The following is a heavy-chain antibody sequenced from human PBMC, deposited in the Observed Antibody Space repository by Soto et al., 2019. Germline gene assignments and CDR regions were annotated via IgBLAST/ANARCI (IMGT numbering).Heavy chain of an antibody. D-gene: IGHD1-1*01. CDR1: RYIFTAYF. J-gene: IGHJ5*02. Sequence: QVQLVQSGAEVKKPGASVKVSCKAPRYIFTAYFMHWVRQAPGQGLEWMGWINPNNGATHYGLSFQGRVTLTRVPSISTAYMELSSLRSDDTAVYYCASHDPGARFDPWGQGTLVIVSS. CDR3: ASHDPGARFDP. CDR2: INPNNGAT. V-gene: IGHV1-2*02.